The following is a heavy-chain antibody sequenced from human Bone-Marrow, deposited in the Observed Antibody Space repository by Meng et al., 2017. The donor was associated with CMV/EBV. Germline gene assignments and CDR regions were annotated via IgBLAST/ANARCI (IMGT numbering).Heavy chain of an antibody. J-gene: IGHJ3*02. Sequence: SETLSLTCTVSGGSIGSYYWSWIRQPPGKGLEWIGYIYYSGSTNYNPSLKSRVTISVDTSKNQFSLKLSSVTAADTAVYYCARELSDRGDDAFDIWGQETMVTVSS. CDR2: IYYSGST. D-gene: IGHD2-15*01. CDR1: GGSIGSYY. CDR3: ARELSDRGDDAFDI. V-gene: IGHV4-59*01.